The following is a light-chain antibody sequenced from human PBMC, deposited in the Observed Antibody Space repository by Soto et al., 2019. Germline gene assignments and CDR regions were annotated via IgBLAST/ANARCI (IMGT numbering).Light chain of an antibody. V-gene: IGLV2-14*03. CDR3: SSFTSSSTFV. CDR2: DVS. CDR1: SSDVGHYDY. Sequence: QSVLTQPASVSGSPGQSITISCTGTSSDVGHYDYVSWFQQHPGKVPKLIIYDVSNWPSGVSDRFSGSKSGNTASLTISGLQPEDEADYYCSSFTSSSTFVFGTGTKLTVL. J-gene: IGLJ1*01.